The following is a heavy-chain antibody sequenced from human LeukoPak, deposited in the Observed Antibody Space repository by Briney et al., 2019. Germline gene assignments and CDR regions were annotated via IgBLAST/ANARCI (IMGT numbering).Heavy chain of an antibody. CDR1: GYTFTIYG. Sequence: ASVTASFTASGYTFTIYGISWVRQAPGQGLEGMGWISAYNGNTNYAQKLQGRVTMTTDTSTSTAYMELMSLRSDDTAVYYCARGAHCSGGSCYTRGFDYWGQGTLVTVSS. CDR3: ARGAHCSGGSCYTRGFDY. V-gene: IGHV1-18*01. J-gene: IGHJ4*02. CDR2: ISAYNGNT. D-gene: IGHD2-15*01.